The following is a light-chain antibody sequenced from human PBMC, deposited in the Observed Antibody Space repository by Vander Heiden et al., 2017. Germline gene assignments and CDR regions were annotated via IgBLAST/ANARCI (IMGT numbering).Light chain of an antibody. Sequence: DIVMTQSPDSLAVSLGERATINCKSSQSVLYSSNNNNYLAWYQQKPGQPPKLLIYWASTRESGVPDRFSGGGTGTDFTLTISSLQAEDVALYYCQQYYSTPFTFGPGTKVDIK. J-gene: IGKJ3*01. CDR1: QSVLYSSNNNNY. V-gene: IGKV4-1*01. CDR2: WAS. CDR3: QQYYSTPFT.